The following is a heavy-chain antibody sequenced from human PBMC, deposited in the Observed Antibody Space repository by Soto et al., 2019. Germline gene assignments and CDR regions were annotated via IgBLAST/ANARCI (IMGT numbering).Heavy chain of an antibody. Sequence: PSETLSLTCSVCGGSISNYYWNWIRQPAGKGLQWIGRIYSSGSINYNPSLKSRVTMSVDTSKNQFSLKLTSVTAADTAVYYCARQTTYSGSWHDYWGQGTLVTVSS. CDR2: IYSSGSI. D-gene: IGHD6-13*01. V-gene: IGHV4-4*07. J-gene: IGHJ4*02. CDR1: GGSISNYY. CDR3: ARQTTYSGSWHDY.